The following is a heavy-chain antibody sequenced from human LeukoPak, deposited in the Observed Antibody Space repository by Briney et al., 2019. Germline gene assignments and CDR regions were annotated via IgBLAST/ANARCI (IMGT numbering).Heavy chain of an antibody. CDR1: GGTFSSYA. D-gene: IGHD3-22*01. Sequence: SVKVSCKASGGTFSSYAISWVRQAPGQGLEWMGGIIPIFGTANYAQKFQGRVTITADKSTSTAYMELSSLRSEDTAVYYCARELLPESDYYDSSGPTFDYWGQGTLVTVSS. CDR2: IIPIFGTA. J-gene: IGHJ4*02. V-gene: IGHV1-69*06. CDR3: ARELLPESDYYDSSGPTFDY.